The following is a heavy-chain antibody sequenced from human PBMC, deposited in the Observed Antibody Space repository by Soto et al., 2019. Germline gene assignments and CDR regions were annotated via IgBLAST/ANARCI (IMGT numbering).Heavy chain of an antibody. CDR3: AKYGSGSYLDH. Sequence: QVQLQESGPGLVKPSEPLSLPCTVSGGSIRSYYWSWIRQPPGKGLEWIGYIYHSGRTNSNPSLKSRVTMSVDTSKNQFSLQLNSVTAADTAVYYCAKYGSGSYLDHWGQGTLVTVSS. J-gene: IGHJ4*02. CDR2: IYHSGRT. V-gene: IGHV4-59*01. CDR1: GGSIRSYY. D-gene: IGHD3-10*01.